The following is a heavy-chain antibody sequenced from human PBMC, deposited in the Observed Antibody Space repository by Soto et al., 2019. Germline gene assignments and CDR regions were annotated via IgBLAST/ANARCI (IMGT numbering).Heavy chain of an antibody. V-gene: IGHV3-74*01. J-gene: IGHJ3*02. Sequence: PGGSLRLSCAASGFTFSYYWMHWVRQAPGQGLVWVSRIHSDGSSTYYADSVKGRFTISRDNSKTTLYLQMNSLRAEDTAVYYCAKYYYGSGSIRAFDIWGQGTMVTVSS. CDR1: GFTFSYYW. CDR2: IHSDGSST. CDR3: AKYYYGSGSIRAFDI. D-gene: IGHD3-10*01.